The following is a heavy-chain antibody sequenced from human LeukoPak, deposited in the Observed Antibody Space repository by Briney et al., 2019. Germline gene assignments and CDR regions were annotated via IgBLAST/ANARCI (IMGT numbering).Heavy chain of an antibody. D-gene: IGHD2-15*01. V-gene: IGHV4-59*01. CDR2: IYYSGST. CDR1: GGSISSYY. Sequence: SETLSLTCTVSGGSISSYYWSWIRQPPGKGLEWIGYIYYSGSTNYNPSLKSRVTISVDTSKNQFSLKLSSVTAADTAVYYCARGGGDIVVPAGYFDYWGQGTLVTVSS. J-gene: IGHJ4*02. CDR3: ARGGGDIVVPAGYFDY.